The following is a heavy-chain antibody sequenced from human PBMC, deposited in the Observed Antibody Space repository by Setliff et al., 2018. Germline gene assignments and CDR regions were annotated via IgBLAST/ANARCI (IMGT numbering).Heavy chain of an antibody. J-gene: IGHJ4*02. D-gene: IGHD1-26*01. CDR3: AKGSSGSYFLRYCDY. Sequence: GESLKISCAASGFTFSNYAMGWVRQAPGEGLEWVSSISGSASSTYYADSVKGRFTISRDNSKNTLYLQMNSLRAEDTAVYYCAKGSSGSYFLRYCDYWGQGTLVTVSS. CDR1: GFTFSNYA. CDR2: ISGSASST. V-gene: IGHV3-23*01.